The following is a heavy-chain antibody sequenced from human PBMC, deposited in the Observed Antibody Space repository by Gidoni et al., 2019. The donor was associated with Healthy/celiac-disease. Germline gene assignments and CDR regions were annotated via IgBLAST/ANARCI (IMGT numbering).Heavy chain of an antibody. Sequence: EVQLVESGGGLVQPGGSLRLSCAASGFTFSSYDMHWVRQATGKGLEWVSAIGTAGDTYYPGSVKGRFTISRENAKNSLYLQMNSLRAGDTAVYYCARGLDYCSSTSCPYYMDVWGKGTTVTVSS. J-gene: IGHJ6*03. CDR3: ARGLDYCSSTSCPYYMDV. D-gene: IGHD2-2*01. CDR1: GFTFSSYD. V-gene: IGHV3-13*01. CDR2: IGTAGDT.